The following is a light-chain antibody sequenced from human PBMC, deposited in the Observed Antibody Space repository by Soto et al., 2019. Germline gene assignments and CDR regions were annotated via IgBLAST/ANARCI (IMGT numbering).Light chain of an antibody. J-gene: IGLJ7*01. CDR3: SSYTSSSTLEAV. V-gene: IGLV2-14*01. Sequence: QSALTQPASVSGSPGQSITISCTGTSSDVGGYNYVSWYQQHPGKAPKLMIYDVSNRPSGVSNRFSGSKSGNTASLTISGLPAEDEADYYCSSYTSSSTLEAVFGGGTQLTVL. CDR2: DVS. CDR1: SSDVGGYNY.